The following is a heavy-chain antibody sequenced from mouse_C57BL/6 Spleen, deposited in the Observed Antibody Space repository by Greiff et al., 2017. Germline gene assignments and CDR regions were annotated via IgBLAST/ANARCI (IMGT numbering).Heavy chain of an antibody. J-gene: IGHJ2*01. V-gene: IGHV1-81*01. CDR1: GYTFTSYG. Sequence: QVQLQQSGAELARPGASVKLSCKASGYTFTSYGISWVKQRTGQGLEWIGEIYPRSGNTYYNEKFKGKATLTADKSSSTAYMELRSLTSEDSAVYFCARRYGSSQYYFDYWGQGTTLTVSS. CDR2: IYPRSGNT. CDR3: ARRYGSSQYYFDY. D-gene: IGHD1-1*01.